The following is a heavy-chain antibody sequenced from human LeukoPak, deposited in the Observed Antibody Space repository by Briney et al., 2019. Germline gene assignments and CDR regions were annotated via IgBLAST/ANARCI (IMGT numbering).Heavy chain of an antibody. CDR1: GYSISSGYY. D-gene: IGHD3-3*01. V-gene: IGHV4-38-2*01. J-gene: IGHJ6*03. CDR2: TYHSGST. Sequence: PSETLSLTCAVSGYSISSGYYWGWIRQPPGKGLEWIGSTYHSGSTYYNPSLKSRVTISVDTSKNQFSLKLSSVTAADTAVYYCASTYYDFWSGYYYYMDVWGKGTTVTVSS. CDR3: ASTYYDFWSGYYYYMDV.